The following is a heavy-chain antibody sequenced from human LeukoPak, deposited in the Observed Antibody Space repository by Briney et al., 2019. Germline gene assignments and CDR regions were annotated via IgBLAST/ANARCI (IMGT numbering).Heavy chain of an antibody. Sequence: GGSLRLSCAASGFTFSSYSMNWVRQAPGEGLEWVSSIISSSSYIYYADSVKGRFTISRDNAKNSLYLQMNSLRAEDKAVYYCARIMGGYYGSGSYYPPPFFDYWGQGTLVTVSS. CDR1: GFTFSSYS. D-gene: IGHD3-10*01. V-gene: IGHV3-21*01. J-gene: IGHJ4*02. CDR3: ARIMGGYYGSGSYYPPPFFDY. CDR2: IISSSSYI.